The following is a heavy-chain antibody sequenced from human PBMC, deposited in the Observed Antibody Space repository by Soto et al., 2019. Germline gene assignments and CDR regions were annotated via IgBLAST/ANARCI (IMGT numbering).Heavy chain of an antibody. CDR2: ISAYNGNT. J-gene: IGHJ5*02. CDR3: ASDREEAAAGRRHWFDP. V-gene: IGHV1-18*04. D-gene: IGHD6-13*01. CDR1: GYTFTSYG. Sequence: ASVKVSCKASGYTFTSYGISWVRQAPGQGLEWMGWISAYNGNTNYAQKLQGRVTMTTDTSTSTAYMELRSLRSDDTAVYYCASDREEAAAGRRHWFDPWGQGTLVTVSS.